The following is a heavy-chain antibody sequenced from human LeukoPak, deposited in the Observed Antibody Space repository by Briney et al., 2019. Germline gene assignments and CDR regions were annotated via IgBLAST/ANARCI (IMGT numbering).Heavy chain of an antibody. V-gene: IGHV3-30*18. CDR2: ISYDGSNK. Sequence: GRSLRLSCAASGFTFSSYGVHWVRQAPGKGREWVAVISYDGSNKYYADSVKGRFTISRDNSKNTLYLQMNSLRAEDTAVYYCAKDKGPIAAAHYYYGMDVWGKGTTVTVSS. J-gene: IGHJ6*04. D-gene: IGHD6-13*01. CDR3: AKDKGPIAAAHYYYGMDV. CDR1: GFTFSSYG.